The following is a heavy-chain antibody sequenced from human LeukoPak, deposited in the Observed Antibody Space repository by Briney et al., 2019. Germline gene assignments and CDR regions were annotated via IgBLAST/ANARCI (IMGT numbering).Heavy chain of an antibody. Sequence: KPSETLSLTCTVSDGSIGSGGYYWSWIRQPPGEELEWIGYIYFSGSTNYNPSLKSRVTISVDTSKNQFSLKLSSVTAADTAVYYCARSKSQSGSYRYYFDYWGQGTLVTVSS. V-gene: IGHV4-61*08. CDR3: ARSKSQSGSYRYYFDY. CDR1: DGSIGSGGYY. CDR2: IYFSGST. J-gene: IGHJ4*02. D-gene: IGHD1-26*01.